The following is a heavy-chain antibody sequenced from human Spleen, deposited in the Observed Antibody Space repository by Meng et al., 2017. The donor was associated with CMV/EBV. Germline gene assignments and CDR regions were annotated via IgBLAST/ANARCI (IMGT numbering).Heavy chain of an antibody. D-gene: IGHD3-10*01. Sequence: GGSLRLSCAASGFTFDDYAMHWVRQAPGKGLEWVSGISWNSGSIGYADSVKGRFTISRDNAKNSLYLQMNSLRAEDTALYYCVKDARGYYGSGVGDFWGQGALVTVSS. CDR1: GFTFDDYA. CDR2: ISWNSGSI. CDR3: VKDARGYYGSGVGDF. J-gene: IGHJ4*02. V-gene: IGHV3-9*01.